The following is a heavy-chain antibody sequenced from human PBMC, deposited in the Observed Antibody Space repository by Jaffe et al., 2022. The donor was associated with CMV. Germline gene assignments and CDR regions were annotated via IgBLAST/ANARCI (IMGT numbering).Heavy chain of an antibody. CDR2: IYSSGST. CDR3: ARHLPVYGPAVEKIDAFDV. Sequence: QVQLQESGPGLVKPSETLSLTCSVSGGSTSSYYWSWIRQPPGRGLEWIGYIYSSGSTNYNPSLKSRVTISIDSSKDQFSLRLTSVTAADTAVYYCARHLPVYGPAVEKIDAFDVWGRGTLVAVSS. J-gene: IGHJ3*01. CDR1: GGSTSSYY. V-gene: IGHV4-59*08. D-gene: IGHD3-10*01.